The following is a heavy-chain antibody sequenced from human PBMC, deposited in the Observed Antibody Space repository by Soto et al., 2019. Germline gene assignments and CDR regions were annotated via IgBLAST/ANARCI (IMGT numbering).Heavy chain of an antibody. Sequence: PGGSLRLSCAASGFTFSSYSMNWVRQAPGKGLEWVSYISSSSSTIYYADSVKGRFTISRDNAKNSLYLQMSSLRSEDTAVYYCARVGPPADPWGQGTLVTVSS. J-gene: IGHJ5*02. CDR3: ARVGPPADP. CDR1: GFTFSSYS. V-gene: IGHV3-48*01. CDR2: ISSSSSTI.